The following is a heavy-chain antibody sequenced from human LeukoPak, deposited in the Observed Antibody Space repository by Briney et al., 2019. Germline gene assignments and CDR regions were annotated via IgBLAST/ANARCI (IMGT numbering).Heavy chain of an antibody. J-gene: IGHJ4*02. Sequence: PGGSLRLSCAASGFTFSNVWMNRVRQAPGRGLEWVGRIQRKTDGGTTDYAAAVKGRFIISRDDSKNTLYLQMNSLKTEDTAVYYCTSTLGYWGQGTLVTVSS. CDR3: TSTLGY. CDR2: IQRKTDGGTT. V-gene: IGHV3-15*01. CDR1: GFTFSNVW. D-gene: IGHD3-22*01.